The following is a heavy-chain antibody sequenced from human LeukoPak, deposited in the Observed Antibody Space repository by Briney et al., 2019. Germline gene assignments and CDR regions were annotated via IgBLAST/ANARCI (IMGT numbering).Heavy chain of an antibody. CDR3: AKDGENYDDYGGWFDP. D-gene: IGHD4-17*01. CDR1: GFTFSSYG. J-gene: IGHJ5*02. V-gene: IGHV3-30*02. Sequence: GGSLRLSCAASGFTFSSYGMHWVRQAPGKGLEWVAFIRYDGSNKYYADSVKGRFTISRDNSKNTLYLQMNSLRAEDTAVYYCAKDGENYDDYGGWFDPWGQGTLVTVSS. CDR2: IRYDGSNK.